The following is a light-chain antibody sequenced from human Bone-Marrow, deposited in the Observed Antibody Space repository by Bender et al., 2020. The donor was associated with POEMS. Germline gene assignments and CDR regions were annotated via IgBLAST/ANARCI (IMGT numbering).Light chain of an antibody. J-gene: IGLJ3*02. CDR2: DVI. CDR3: GSYTTSSTLNWV. CDR1: SSDVGGYNY. Sequence: QSALTQPPSASGSPGQSVTISCTGTSSDVGGYNYVSWYQQHPGKAPKLMIYDVINRPSGVSDRFSGSRSGNTASLTISSLQAEDEADYFCGSYTTSSTLNWVFGGGTKLTVL. V-gene: IGLV2-14*01.